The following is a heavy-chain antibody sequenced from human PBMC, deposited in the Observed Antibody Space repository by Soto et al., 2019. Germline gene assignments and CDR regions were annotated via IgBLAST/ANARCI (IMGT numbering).Heavy chain of an antibody. CDR1: GGSVSSYY. D-gene: IGHD3-10*01. CDR2: IYYSGST. Sequence: PSETLSLTCTVSGGSVSSYYWSWIRQPPGKGLEWIGYIYYSGSTNYNPSLNSRVTISVDTSKNQFSLKLSSLSAADTAVYYCARHSPPFPYGSGPWEVWGQGTTVTVSS. V-gene: IGHV4-59*08. J-gene: IGHJ6*02. CDR3: ARHSPPFPYGSGPWEV.